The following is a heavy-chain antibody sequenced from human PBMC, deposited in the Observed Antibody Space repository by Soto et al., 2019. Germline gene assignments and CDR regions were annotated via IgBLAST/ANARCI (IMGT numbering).Heavy chain of an antibody. CDR1: GFTFSSYS. V-gene: IGHV3-21*01. Sequence: GGSLRLSCAASGFTFSSYSMNWVRQAPGKGLEWVSSISRSSSYIYYADSVKGRFTISRDNAKNSLHLQMNSLRAEDTAVYYCARDIPXRHCSTTSCPGAFDIWGQGTMVTVSS. CDR3: ARDIPXRHCSTTSCPGAFDI. D-gene: IGHD2-2*01. CDR2: ISRSSSYI. J-gene: IGHJ3*02.